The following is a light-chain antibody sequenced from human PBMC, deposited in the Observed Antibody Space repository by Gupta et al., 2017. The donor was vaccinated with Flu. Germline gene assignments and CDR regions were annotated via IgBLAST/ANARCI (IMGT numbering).Light chain of an antibody. V-gene: IGLV1-47*01. CDR3: AAWDDSLSGYV. Sequence: QSVLTQPPSASGTPGQRVTISCSGSSSNIGSNYVYWYQHLPGTAPKLLIYRNNQRPSGVPARFSGSKSGTSASLAISGLRAEDEADYYCAAWDDSLSGYVFGTGTKVTVL. CDR1: SSNIGSNY. CDR2: RNN. J-gene: IGLJ1*01.